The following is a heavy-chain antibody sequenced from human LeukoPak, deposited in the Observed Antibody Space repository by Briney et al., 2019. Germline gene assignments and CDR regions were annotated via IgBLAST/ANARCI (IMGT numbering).Heavy chain of an antibody. CDR2: IRYDGSNK. CDR1: GFTFSSYG. D-gene: IGHD5-18*01. Sequence: PGGSLRLSCAASGFTFSSYGMHWVRQAPGKGLEWVAFIRYDGSNKYYADSVKGRFTISRDNAKNSLYLQMNSLRAEDTAVYYCARGDTAMVTPGYWGQGTLVTVSS. CDR3: ARGDTAMVTPGY. J-gene: IGHJ4*02. V-gene: IGHV3-30*02.